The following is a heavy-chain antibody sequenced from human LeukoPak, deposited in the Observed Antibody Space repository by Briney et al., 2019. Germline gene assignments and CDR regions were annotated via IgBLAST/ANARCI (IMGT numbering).Heavy chain of an antibody. V-gene: IGHV3-30-3*01. CDR2: ILYDGSNK. CDR3: ARETSAFDI. Sequence: GRSLRLSCAASGFTFSSYAMHWVRQAPGKGLEWVAVILYDGSNKYYADSVKSRFTISRDNSKNTLYLEMNSLRAEDTAVYYCARETSAFDIWGQGTMVTVSS. J-gene: IGHJ3*02. CDR1: GFTFSSYA. D-gene: IGHD4-11*01.